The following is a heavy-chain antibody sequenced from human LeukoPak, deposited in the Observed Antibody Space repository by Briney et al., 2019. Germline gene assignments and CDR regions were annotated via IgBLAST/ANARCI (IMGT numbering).Heavy chain of an antibody. J-gene: IGHJ5*02. CDR2: IYYSGSA. CDR3: ARHSIVVVPAAITNWFDP. Sequence: PSETLSLTCTVSGGSISSSSYYWGWIRQPPGKGLEWIGSIYYSGSAYYNPSLKSRVTLSVDTSKNQFSLKLSSVTAADTAVYYCARHSIVVVPAAITNWFDPWGQGTLVTVSS. D-gene: IGHD2-2*01. V-gene: IGHV4-39*01. CDR1: GGSISSSSYY.